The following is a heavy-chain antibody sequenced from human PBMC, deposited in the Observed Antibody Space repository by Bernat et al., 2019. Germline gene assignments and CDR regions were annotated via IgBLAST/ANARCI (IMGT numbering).Heavy chain of an antibody. J-gene: IGHJ6*02. CDR3: ARDQLVVVPGTRALYGMDV. CDR1: GASISSFW. Sequence: QVQLQESGPGLVKPSETLSLTCTVSGASISSFWWSWIRQPPGKGLEWIGSIHYSGSTNCNPSLKSRVTISVDTSKNQFSLKLSSVTAADTAVYYCARDQLVVVPGTRALYGMDVWGQGTTVTVSS. D-gene: IGHD2-2*01. CDR2: IHYSGST. V-gene: IGHV4-59*01.